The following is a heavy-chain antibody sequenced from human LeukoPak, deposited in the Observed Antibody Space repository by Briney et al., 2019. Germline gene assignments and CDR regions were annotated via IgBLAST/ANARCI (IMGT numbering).Heavy chain of an antibody. CDR2: INHSGST. V-gene: IGHV4-34*01. CDR1: GGSFSGYY. J-gene: IGHJ6*02. D-gene: IGHD3-10*01. CDR3: ARSRTYYYGSGGYYYYGMDV. Sequence: PSETLSLTCAVYGGSFSGYYWSWIRQPPGNGLEWIGEINHSGSTNYNPSLKSRVTISVDTSKNQFSLKLSSVTAADTAVYYCARSRTYYYGSGGYYYYGMDVWGQGTTVTVSS.